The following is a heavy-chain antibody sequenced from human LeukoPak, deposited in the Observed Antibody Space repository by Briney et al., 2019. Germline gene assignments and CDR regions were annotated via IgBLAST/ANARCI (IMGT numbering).Heavy chain of an antibody. V-gene: IGHV1-2*02. J-gene: IGHJ3*02. CDR2: INPNSGGT. Sequence: GASVKVSCKASGYTFTGYYMHWVRQAPGQGLEWMGWINPNSGGTNYAQKFQGRVTMTRDTSISTAYMELSSLRSEDTAVYYCARSAEMATITHDAFDIWGQGTMVTVSS. CDR3: ARSAEMATITHDAFDI. D-gene: IGHD5-24*01. CDR1: GYTFTGYY.